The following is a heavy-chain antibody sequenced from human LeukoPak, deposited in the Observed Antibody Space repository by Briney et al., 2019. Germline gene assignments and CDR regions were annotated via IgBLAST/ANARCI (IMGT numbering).Heavy chain of an antibody. CDR2: IYTSGTT. CDR1: GGSISSYY. J-gene: IGHJ4*02. Sequence: SETLSLTCTVAGGSISSYYWSWIRQPAGKGLEWIGRIYTSGTTPYNPSLKSRVTMSVDTPQNQFSLKLSSVTAADTAGYYCAILSTVTTSFDYWGQGTLVTVSS. D-gene: IGHD4-17*01. V-gene: IGHV4-4*07. CDR3: AILSTVTTSFDY.